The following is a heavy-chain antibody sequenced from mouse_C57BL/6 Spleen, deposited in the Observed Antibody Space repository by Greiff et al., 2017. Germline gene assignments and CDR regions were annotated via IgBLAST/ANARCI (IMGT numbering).Heavy chain of an antibody. J-gene: IGHJ3*01. CDR2: IYPRSGNT. CDR1: GYTFTSYG. V-gene: IGHV1-81*01. D-gene: IGHD4-1*01. Sequence: VQLQQSGAELARPGASVKLSCKASGYTFTSYGISWVKQRTGQGLEWIGEIYPRSGNTYYNEKFKGKATLTADKSSSTAYMELRSLTSEDSAVYFCARKDSGTLAYWGQGTLVTVSA. CDR3: ARKDSGTLAY.